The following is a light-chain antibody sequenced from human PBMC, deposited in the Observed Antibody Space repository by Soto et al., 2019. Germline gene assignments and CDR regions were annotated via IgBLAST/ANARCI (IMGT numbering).Light chain of an antibody. CDR3: QQYNNWPPWT. CDR1: QSVSSSY. V-gene: IGKV3-15*01. Sequence: EIVLTQSPGTLSLSPGERATLSCRASQSVSSSYLAWYQQKPGQPPRLLIYGASTRATGIPARFSASGSGTDFTLTISSLQSEDFAVYICQQYNNWPPWTFGQGTKVDI. J-gene: IGKJ1*01. CDR2: GAS.